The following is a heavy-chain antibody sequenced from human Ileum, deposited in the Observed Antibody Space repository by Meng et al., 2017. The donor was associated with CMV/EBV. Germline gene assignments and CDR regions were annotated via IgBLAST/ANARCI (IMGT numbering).Heavy chain of an antibody. V-gene: IGHV1-18*01. CDR1: STKFNDYG. CDR3: ARAASVAGTPDY. Sequence: CKATSTKFNDYGFTWVRQATGQGLGWMGWNSAFNDEIRSAEKFQGRVTMTTDTSTSTAYMELRSLRSDDTAVYYCARAASVAGTPDYWGQGTLVTVSS. CDR2: NSAFNDEI. D-gene: IGHD6-19*01. J-gene: IGHJ4*02.